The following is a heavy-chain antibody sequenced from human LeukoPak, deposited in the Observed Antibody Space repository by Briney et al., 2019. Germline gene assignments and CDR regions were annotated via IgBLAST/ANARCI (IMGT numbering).Heavy chain of an antibody. CDR1: GFTFSDYY. V-gene: IGHV3-7*01. J-gene: IGHJ4*02. Sequence: PGGSLRLSCAASGFTFSDYYMSWIRQAPGKGLEWVANIKQDGSEKYYVDSVKGRFTISRDNAKNSLYLQMNSLRAEDTAVYYCARDEWWELPSDYWGQGTLVTVSS. D-gene: IGHD1-26*01. CDR2: IKQDGSEK. CDR3: ARDEWWELPSDY.